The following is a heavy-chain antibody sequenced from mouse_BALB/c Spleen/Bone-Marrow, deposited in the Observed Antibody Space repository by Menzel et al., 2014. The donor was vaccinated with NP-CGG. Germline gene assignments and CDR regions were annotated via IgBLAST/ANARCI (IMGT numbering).Heavy chain of an antibody. J-gene: IGHJ1*01. CDR3: AKNQGSFYYGSRHWYLDV. D-gene: IGHD1-1*01. Sequence: QVQPQQSGPGLVQPSQSLSITCTVSGFSLTSYGVRWVRQSPGKGLEWLGVIWRGGSTDYNAAFMSRLSITKDNSKSQVFFKMNSLQADHTAIYDCAKNQGSFYYGSRHWYLDVWGAGTTVTVSS. CDR2: IWRGGST. V-gene: IGHV2-5*01. CDR1: GFSLTSYG.